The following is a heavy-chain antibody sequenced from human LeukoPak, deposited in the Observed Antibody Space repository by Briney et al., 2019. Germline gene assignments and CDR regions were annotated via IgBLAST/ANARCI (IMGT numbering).Heavy chain of an antibody. CDR3: AMLWFGEFDVDY. CDR2: IKSSGGDT. J-gene: IGHJ4*02. CDR1: GFTFSTYA. Sequence: GGSLRLSCAASGFTFSTYAMSWVRQAPGKGLEWVSSIKSSGGDTYYADSVKGRFTISRDNSKNTLYLQMNSLRAEDTAVYYCAMLWFGEFDVDYWGQGTLVTVSS. D-gene: IGHD3-10*01. V-gene: IGHV3-23*01.